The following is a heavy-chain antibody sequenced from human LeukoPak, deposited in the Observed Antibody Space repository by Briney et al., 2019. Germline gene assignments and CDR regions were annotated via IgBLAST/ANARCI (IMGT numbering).Heavy chain of an antibody. CDR1: GYSISSGYY. Sequence: SETLSLTCTVSGYSISSGYYWGWIRQPPGKGLEWIGSIYHSGSTYYNPSLKSRVTISVDTSKNQFSLKLSSVTAADTAVYYCARGGSYARGFFDYWGQGTLVTVSS. V-gene: IGHV4-38-2*02. CDR3: ARGGSYARGFFDY. CDR2: IYHSGST. J-gene: IGHJ4*02. D-gene: IGHD1-26*01.